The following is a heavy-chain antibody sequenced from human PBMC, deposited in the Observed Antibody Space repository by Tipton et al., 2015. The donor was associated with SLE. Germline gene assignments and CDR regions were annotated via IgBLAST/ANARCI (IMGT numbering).Heavy chain of an antibody. CDR1: GFTVNSNY. D-gene: IGHD4-17*01. V-gene: IGHV3-53*04. Sequence: SLRLSCAASGFTVNSNYMSWVRQAPGKGLEWVSVIYDTGNTYYADAVKGRFTISRHNPKNTLYLQMNSLRPEDTAMYYCAREPPGGDEYGDYGYFGLWGRGTLVSVSS. CDR3: AREPPGGDEYGDYGYFGL. CDR2: IYDTGNT. J-gene: IGHJ2*01.